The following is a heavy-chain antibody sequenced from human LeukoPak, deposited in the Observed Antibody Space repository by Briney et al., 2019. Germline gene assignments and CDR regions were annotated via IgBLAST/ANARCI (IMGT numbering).Heavy chain of an antibody. Sequence: GGSLRLSRAASGFTFSTYSMNWGRQAPGKGLEWVSSITSSSSYIYYADSVKGRFTISRDNAKNSLYLQMNSLTADDTALYYCASLSTSPSIGDYWGQGTLVTVSS. CDR3: ASLSTSPSIGDY. CDR2: ITSSSSYI. CDR1: GFTFSTYS. V-gene: IGHV3-21*01. J-gene: IGHJ4*02. D-gene: IGHD2/OR15-2a*01.